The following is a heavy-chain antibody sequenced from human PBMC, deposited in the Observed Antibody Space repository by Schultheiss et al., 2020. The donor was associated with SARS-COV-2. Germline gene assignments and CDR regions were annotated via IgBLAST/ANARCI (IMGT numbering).Heavy chain of an antibody. D-gene: IGHD2-15*01. CDR2: ISYDGSNK. CDR1: GFTVSSNY. Sequence: GGSLRLSCAASGFTVSSNYMSWVRQAPGKGLEWVAVISYDGSNKYYADSVKGRFTISRDNSKNTLYLQMNSLRAEDTAVYYCANAYCSGGSCYLDYWGQGTLVTVSS. V-gene: IGHV3-30*18. J-gene: IGHJ4*02. CDR3: ANAYCSGGSCYLDY.